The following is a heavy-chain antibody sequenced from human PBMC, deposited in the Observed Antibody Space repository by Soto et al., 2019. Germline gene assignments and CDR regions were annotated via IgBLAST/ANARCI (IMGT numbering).Heavy chain of an antibody. J-gene: IGHJ4*02. CDR3: ARHYNTGAFVDY. CDR2: VSYSGGP. D-gene: IGHD1-20*01. Sequence: QLQLQESGPGLVKSSETLSLTCSVSGASVTSSHYWGWIRRPPGKGLEGIGSVSYSGGPYYSPSFKSRITIFVDTSNNQLSLRVRSVTATATAVYFWARHYNTGAFVDYWGQGKVVTVSS. V-gene: IGHV4-39*01. CDR1: GASVTSSHY.